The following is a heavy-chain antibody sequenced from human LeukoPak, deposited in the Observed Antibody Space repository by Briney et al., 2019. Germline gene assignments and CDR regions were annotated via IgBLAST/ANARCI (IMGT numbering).Heavy chain of an antibody. V-gene: IGHV3-30*02. CDR1: GFTFSNYG. D-gene: IGHD6-13*01. CDR2: LQNHGGDI. Sequence: GGSLRLSCAASGFTFSNYGMHWVRQAPNKGLEWVAFLQNHGGDIHYADSVEGRFTISRDNSKNTLYLQMNSLRAEDTAVYYCAKKPTGYSSSWYPGSEDYWGQGTLVTVSS. CDR3: AKKPTGYSSSWYPGSEDY. J-gene: IGHJ4*02.